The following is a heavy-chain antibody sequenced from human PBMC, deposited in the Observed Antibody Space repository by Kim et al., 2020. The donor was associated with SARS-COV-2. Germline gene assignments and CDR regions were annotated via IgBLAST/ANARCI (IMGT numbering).Heavy chain of an antibody. Sequence: SETLSLTCAVYGGSFSGYYWSWIRQPPGKGLEWIGEINHSGNTNYNPSLKSRVTISVDTSKNQFSLKLSSVAAADTAVYSCARAGNPAGRGSRAFFDYWGQGTLVTVSS. CDR1: GGSFSGYY. CDR2: INHSGNT. J-gene: IGHJ4*02. D-gene: IGHD2-15*01. V-gene: IGHV4-34*01. CDR3: ARAGNPAGRGSRAFFDY.